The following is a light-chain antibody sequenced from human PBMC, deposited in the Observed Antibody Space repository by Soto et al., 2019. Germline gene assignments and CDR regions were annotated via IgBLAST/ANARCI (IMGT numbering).Light chain of an antibody. Sequence: DIQMTQSPTSVSASVGDRVTITCRASHDIGNWLAWYQQKPGKGPKLLIFGASSLQSGVPSRFSGNRSGTDFTLTVSGLQPEDAETYFCQQPTTVPPTFGQGTKVEI. CDR2: GAS. CDR1: HDIGNW. V-gene: IGKV1-12*01. J-gene: IGKJ1*01. CDR3: QQPTTVPPT.